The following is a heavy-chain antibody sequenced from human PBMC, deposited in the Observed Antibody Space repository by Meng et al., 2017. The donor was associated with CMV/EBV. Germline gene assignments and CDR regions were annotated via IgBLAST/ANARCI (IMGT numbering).Heavy chain of an antibody. V-gene: IGHV3-53*01. CDR1: GFTVSSNY. D-gene: IGHD3-3*01. CDR3: ARVSYDIWSAVRGYYYYGMDV. Sequence: GESLKISCAASGFTVSSNYMSWVRQAPGKGLEWVSVSYSGGSTYYADSVKGRFTISRDNSKNTLYLQMNSLRAEDTAVYYCARVSYDIWSAVRGYYYYGMDVWGQGTTVTVSS. J-gene: IGHJ6*02. CDR2: SYSGGST.